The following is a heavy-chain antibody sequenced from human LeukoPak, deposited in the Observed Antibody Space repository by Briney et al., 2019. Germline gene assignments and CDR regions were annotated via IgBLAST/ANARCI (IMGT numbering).Heavy chain of an antibody. CDR2: ISSSSSTI. D-gene: IGHD4-17*01. CDR1: GFTFSTYS. J-gene: IGHJ6*03. CDR3: ARRATVWARMDV. V-gene: IGHV3-48*04. Sequence: GGSLRLSCAASGFTFSTYSMNWVRQAPGKGLEWVSYISSSSSTIYYADSVKGRFTMSRDNAKNSLSLQMNSLRAEDTAVYYCARRATVWARMDVWGKGTTVTVSS.